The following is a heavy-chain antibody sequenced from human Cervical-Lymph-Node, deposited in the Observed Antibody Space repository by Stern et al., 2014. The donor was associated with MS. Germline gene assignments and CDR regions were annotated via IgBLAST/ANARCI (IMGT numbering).Heavy chain of an antibody. CDR3: VRRRDSDSYDTFDI. Sequence: EVQLVESGAEVKKPGESLKISCKTSGYSFSNFWIGWVRQKPGKSLEWMGIIYPEDSDTTYSPSFQGHVTISADESISTAYLQWRSLKASDTAMYYCVRRRDSDSYDTFDIWGQGTMLIVSS. CDR2: IYPEDSDT. J-gene: IGHJ3*02. D-gene: IGHD3-22*01. CDR1: GYSFSNFW. V-gene: IGHV5-51*01.